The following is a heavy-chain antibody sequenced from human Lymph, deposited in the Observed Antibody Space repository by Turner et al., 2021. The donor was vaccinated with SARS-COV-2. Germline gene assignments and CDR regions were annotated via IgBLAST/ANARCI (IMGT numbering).Heavy chain of an antibody. Sequence: QVQLVQSGAEVKKPGASVNVSCKASGYTFPGYYMQCVRQAPGQGLEWMGWINPNSSGTNYAQKFQGSVTMTRYTSISTAYMELSRLRSDDTAVYDCARSRDLQSMVRGVDPFDYWGQGTLVTVSS. CDR2: INPNSSGT. J-gene: IGHJ4*02. V-gene: IGHV1-2*02. CDR3: ARSRDLQSMVRGVDPFDY. CDR1: GYTFPGYY. D-gene: IGHD3-10*01.